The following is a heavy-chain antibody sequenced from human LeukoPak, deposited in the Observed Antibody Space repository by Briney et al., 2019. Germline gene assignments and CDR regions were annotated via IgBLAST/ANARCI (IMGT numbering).Heavy chain of an antibody. CDR2: ISYDGSNK. Sequence: GRSLRLSCAASGFTFSSYGMHWVRQAPGKGLEWVAVISYDGSNKYYADSVKGRFTISRDNSKSTLYLQMNSLRAEDTAVYYCAKDLGPYVVVVADNTYYYYGMDVWGQGTTVTVSS. CDR1: GFTFSSYG. D-gene: IGHD2-15*01. V-gene: IGHV3-30*18. CDR3: AKDLGPYVVVVADNTYYYYGMDV. J-gene: IGHJ6*02.